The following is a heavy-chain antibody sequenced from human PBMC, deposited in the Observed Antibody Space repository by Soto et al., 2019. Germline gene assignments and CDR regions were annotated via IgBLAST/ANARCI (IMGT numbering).Heavy chain of an antibody. CDR1: GGSISSYY. Sequence: NPSETLSLTCTVSGGSISSYYWSWIRQPPGKGLEWIGYIYYSGSTNYNPSLKSRVTISVDTSKNQFSLKLSSVTAADTAVYYCARGLYYYDSGDYYPNWFDPWGQGTLVTVSS. J-gene: IGHJ5*02. D-gene: IGHD3-22*01. V-gene: IGHV4-59*01. CDR3: ARGLYYYDSGDYYPNWFDP. CDR2: IYYSGST.